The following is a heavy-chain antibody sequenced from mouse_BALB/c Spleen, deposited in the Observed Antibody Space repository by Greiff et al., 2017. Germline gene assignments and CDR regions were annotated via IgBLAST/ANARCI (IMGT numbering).Heavy chain of an antibody. J-gene: IGHJ4*01. CDR1: GYTFTSYW. V-gene: IGHV1-7*01. Sequence: QVHVKQSGAELAKPGASVKMSCKASGYTFTSYWMHWVKQRPGQGLEWIGYINPSTGYTEYNQKFKDKATLTADKSSSTAYMQLSSLTSEDSAVYYCARSGGYYPLYAMDYWGQGTSVTVSS. CDR3: ARSGGYYPLYAMDY. CDR2: INPSTGYT. D-gene: IGHD2-3*01.